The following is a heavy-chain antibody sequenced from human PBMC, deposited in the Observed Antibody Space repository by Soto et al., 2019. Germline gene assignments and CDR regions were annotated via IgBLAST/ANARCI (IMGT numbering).Heavy chain of an antibody. CDR1: GYTFTSYG. CDR3: ARDRDYGDVLDYYGMDV. Sequence: ASVKVSCKASGYTFTSYGISWVRQAPGQGLEWMGWISAYNGNTNYAQKLQGRVTMTTDTSTSTAYMELRSLRSDDTAVYYCARDRDYGDVLDYYGMDVWGQGTTVTVSS. D-gene: IGHD4-17*01. CDR2: ISAYNGNT. V-gene: IGHV1-18*01. J-gene: IGHJ6*02.